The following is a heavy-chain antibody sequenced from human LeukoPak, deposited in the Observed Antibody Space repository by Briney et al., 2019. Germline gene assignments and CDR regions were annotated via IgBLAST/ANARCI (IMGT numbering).Heavy chain of an antibody. CDR2: IKHDGSEK. J-gene: IGHJ4*02. V-gene: IGHV3-7*01. CDR1: GFTFSTYW. Sequence: GGSLRLSCAASGFTFSTYWMSWVRQAPGKGLEWVASIKHDGSEKYYVDPVKGRFTISRDNAKNSLYLQMNSLRAEDTAVYYCARDSVAYCGGDCPMDYWGQGTLVTVSS. D-gene: IGHD2-21*01. CDR3: ARDSVAYCGGDCPMDY.